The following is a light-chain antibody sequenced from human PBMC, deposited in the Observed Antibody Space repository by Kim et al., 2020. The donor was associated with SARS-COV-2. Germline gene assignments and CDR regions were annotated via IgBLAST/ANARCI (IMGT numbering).Light chain of an antibody. Sequence: PASISCRSSQSLVYSDGNTYLSWLQQRPGQPPRLLIYKISNRLSGVPDRFSGSGAGTDFTLKISREEAEDVGVYYCMQATQFPWTFGQGTKVDIK. CDR3: MQATQFPWT. J-gene: IGKJ1*01. V-gene: IGKV2-24*01. CDR2: KIS. CDR1: QSLVYSDGNTY.